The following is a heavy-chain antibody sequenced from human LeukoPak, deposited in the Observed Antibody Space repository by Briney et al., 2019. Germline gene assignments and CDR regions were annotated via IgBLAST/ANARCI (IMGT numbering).Heavy chain of an antibody. Sequence: PGGSLRLSCTASGFTLSNHAMSWVRQAPGKGLEWVSAISTSGGDTYHADSVKGRFTISRDNSKNTLYLHMNSLRAEDTAVYYCARVPGSYYVDFDYWGQGILVTVSS. D-gene: IGHD3-10*01. V-gene: IGHV3-23*01. CDR1: GFTLSNHA. CDR3: ARVPGSYYVDFDY. J-gene: IGHJ4*02. CDR2: ISTSGGDT.